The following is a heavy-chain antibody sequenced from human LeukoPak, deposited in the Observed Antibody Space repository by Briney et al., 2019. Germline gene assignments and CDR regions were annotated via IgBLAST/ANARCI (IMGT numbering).Heavy chain of an antibody. J-gene: IGHJ4*02. V-gene: IGHV3-7*01. Sequence: GGSLRLSCAASGFTLRTSWMSWVRQAPGKGLEWVASINQGGGETHYVESVKGRFTISRDNAMNSFSLQMNSLRAEDTAVYYCARLMGDRTIYDYWGQGTLVTVSS. CDR2: INQGGGET. CDR1: GFTLRTSW. D-gene: IGHD1-26*01. CDR3: ARLMGDRTIYDY.